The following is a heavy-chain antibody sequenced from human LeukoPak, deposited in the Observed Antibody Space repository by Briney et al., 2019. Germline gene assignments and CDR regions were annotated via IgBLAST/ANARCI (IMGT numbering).Heavy chain of an antibody. CDR3: ATPGVRGTIDPFDV. V-gene: IGHV4-38-2*02. Sequence: PSETLSLTCTVSGYSISSDYYCGWIRQPPGKGLEWIATIHSSGATYYNPSPRSRATIFLDRSANQFSLDLTSVSAADTAVYFCATPGVRGTIDPFDVWGNGTTVIVSS. CDR2: IHSSGAT. J-gene: IGHJ6*04. CDR1: GYSISSDYY. D-gene: IGHD3-10*01.